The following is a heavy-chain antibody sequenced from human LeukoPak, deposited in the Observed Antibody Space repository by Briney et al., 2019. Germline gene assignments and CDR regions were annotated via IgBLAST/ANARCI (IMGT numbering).Heavy chain of an antibody. V-gene: IGHV5-51*01. Sequence: GESLKISCKGSGYTFTNYWIGWVRQMPGEGLECMGIIYPGDSDTRYSPSFQGQVTISADKSISTAYLQWSSLRASDTAMYYCARSSYYGDILPFDYWGQGTLVTVSS. D-gene: IGHD3-10*01. CDR2: IYPGDSDT. J-gene: IGHJ4*02. CDR3: ARSSYYGDILPFDY. CDR1: GYTFTNYW.